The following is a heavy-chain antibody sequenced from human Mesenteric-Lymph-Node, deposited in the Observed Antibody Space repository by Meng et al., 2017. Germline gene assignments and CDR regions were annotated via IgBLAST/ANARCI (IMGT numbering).Heavy chain of an antibody. CDR3: TTDPGALTYYYDSSGYLLRYYFDY. CDR1: GFTFSNAW. CDR2: IKSKTDGGTT. J-gene: IGHJ4*02. Sequence: GESLKISCAASGFTFSNAWMSWVRQAPGKGLEWVGRIKSKTDGGTTDYAAPVKGRFTISRDDSKNTLYLQMNSLKTEDTAVYYCTTDPGALTYYYDSSGYLLRYYFDYWGQGTLVTVSS. D-gene: IGHD3-22*01. V-gene: IGHV3-15*01.